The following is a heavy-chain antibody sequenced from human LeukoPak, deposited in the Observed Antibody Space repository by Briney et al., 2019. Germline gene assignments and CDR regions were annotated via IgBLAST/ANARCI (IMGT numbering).Heavy chain of an antibody. V-gene: IGHV4-38-2*01. CDR1: GYSISSGYY. D-gene: IGHD3-3*01. Sequence: PSETRSLTCAVPGYSISSGYYWGWIRPPPGKGREWMGSIYHSGSTYYNPSLKSRVTISVDTSKNQFSLKLSSVTAADTAVYYCARHAWDFWSGYYDYWGQGTLVTVSS. J-gene: IGHJ4*02. CDR2: IYHSGST. CDR3: ARHAWDFWSGYYDY.